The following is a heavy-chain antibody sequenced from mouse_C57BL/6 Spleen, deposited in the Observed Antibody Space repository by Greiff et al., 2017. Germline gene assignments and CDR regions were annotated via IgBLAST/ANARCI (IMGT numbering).Heavy chain of an antibody. Sequence: VHVKQSGPVLVKPGASVKMSCKASGYTFTDYYMNWVKQSHGKSLEWIGVINPYNGGTSYNQKFKGKATLTVDKSSSTAYMELNSLTSEDSAVYYCARSDYSNLWAMDYWGQGTSVTVSS. CDR1: GYTFTDYY. J-gene: IGHJ4*01. D-gene: IGHD2-5*01. V-gene: IGHV1-19*01. CDR2: INPYNGGT. CDR3: ARSDYSNLWAMDY.